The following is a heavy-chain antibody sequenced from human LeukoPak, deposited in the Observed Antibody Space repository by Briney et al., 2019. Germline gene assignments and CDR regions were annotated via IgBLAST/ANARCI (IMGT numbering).Heavy chain of an antibody. J-gene: IGHJ6*03. Sequence: MPSETLSLTCAVYGGSFSGYYWSWIRQPPGKGLEWIGEINHSGSTNYNPSLKSRVTISVDTSKNQFSLKLSSVTAADTAVYYCAREGGSSWYSRDFYYIDVWGKGTTVTVSS. V-gene: IGHV4-34*01. CDR1: GGSFSGYY. D-gene: IGHD6-13*01. CDR3: AREGGSSWYSRDFYYIDV. CDR2: INHSGST.